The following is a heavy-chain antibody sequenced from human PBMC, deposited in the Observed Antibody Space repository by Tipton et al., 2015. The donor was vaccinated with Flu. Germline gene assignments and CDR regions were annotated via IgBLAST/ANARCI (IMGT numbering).Heavy chain of an antibody. J-gene: IGHJ4*02. CDR3: ARDIAVFPAAMLY. CDR2: IHYTGST. V-gene: IGHV4-31*03. D-gene: IGHD2-2*01. CDR1: GDSVNSGFYY. Sequence: TLSLTCSVSGDSVNSGFYYWSWIRQHPGKGLKWIGYIHYTGSTSYNPSLKSRVTLSVDRSKTHFSLRLSSVTAADTAVYFCARDIAVFPAAMLYWGQGILVTVSS.